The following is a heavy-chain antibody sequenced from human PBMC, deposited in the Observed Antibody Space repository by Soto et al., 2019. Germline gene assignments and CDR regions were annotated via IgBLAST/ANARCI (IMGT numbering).Heavy chain of an antibody. CDR3: ARLNTFARQFEY. V-gene: IGHV1-2*02. D-gene: IGHD3-16*01. CDR2: INPDSGAT. CDR1: GYIFPNWY. J-gene: IGHJ4*02. Sequence: QVHLVQSGAEVKKPGASVRVSCTTSGYIFPNWYIHWMRQAPGQGLEWIGWINPDSGATDQAQKFQGRVALTRDTAMGAAYMELSGLTSDDTAVYFCARLNTFARQFEYWGQGTLVTVSS.